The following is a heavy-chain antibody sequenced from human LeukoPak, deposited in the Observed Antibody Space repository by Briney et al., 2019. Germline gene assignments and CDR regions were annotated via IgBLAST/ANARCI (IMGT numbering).Heavy chain of an antibody. Sequence: ASVKVSCKASGYTFTSYGISWVRQATGQGLEWMGWMNPNSGNTGYAQKFQGRVTITRNTSISTAYMELSSLRSEDTAVYYCARGRNFGYYYYYYYMDVWGKGTTVTVSS. CDR2: MNPNSGNT. CDR1: GYTFTSYG. V-gene: IGHV1-8*03. D-gene: IGHD1-7*01. J-gene: IGHJ6*03. CDR3: ARGRNFGYYYYYYYMDV.